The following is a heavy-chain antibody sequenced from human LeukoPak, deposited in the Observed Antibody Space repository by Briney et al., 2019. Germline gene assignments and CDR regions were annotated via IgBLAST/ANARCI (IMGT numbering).Heavy chain of an antibody. CDR2: ISAYNGNT. V-gene: IGHV1-18*04. CDR3: ARGRGYSYGANFDY. CDR1: GYTFTGYY. D-gene: IGHD5-18*01. J-gene: IGHJ4*02. Sequence: GASVKVSCKASGYTFTGYYMHWVRQAPGQGLEWMGWISAYNGNTNYAQKLQGRVTMTTDTSTSTAYMELRSLRSDDTAVYYCARGRGYSYGANFDYWGQGTLVTVSS.